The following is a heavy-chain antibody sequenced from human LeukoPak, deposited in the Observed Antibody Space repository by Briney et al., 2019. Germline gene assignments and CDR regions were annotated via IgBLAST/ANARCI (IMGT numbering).Heavy chain of an antibody. CDR2: MNPNSGNT. Sequence: GASVKVSCKASGYTFTSYDINWVRQATGQGLEWMGWMNPNSGNTGYAQKFQGRVTITRNTSISTAYMELSSLRSEDTAVYYCATDRYYYGSGSYSMYYFDYWGQGTLVTVSS. V-gene: IGHV1-8*03. CDR1: GYTFTSYD. CDR3: ATDRYYYGSGSYSMYYFDY. D-gene: IGHD3-10*01. J-gene: IGHJ4*02.